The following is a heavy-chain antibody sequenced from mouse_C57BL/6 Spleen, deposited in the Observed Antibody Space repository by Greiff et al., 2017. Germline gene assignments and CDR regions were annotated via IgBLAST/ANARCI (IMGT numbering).Heavy chain of an antibody. J-gene: IGHJ1*03. Sequence: EVMLVESEGGLVQPGSSMKLSCTASGFTFSDYYMAWVRQVPEKGLEWVANINYDGSSTYYLDSLKSRFIISRDNAKNILYLQMSSLKSEDTATYYCARDPYSDYPRYWYFDVWGTGTTVTVSS. V-gene: IGHV5-16*01. CDR3: ARDPYSDYPRYWYFDV. D-gene: IGHD2-13*01. CDR2: INYDGSST. CDR1: GFTFSDYY.